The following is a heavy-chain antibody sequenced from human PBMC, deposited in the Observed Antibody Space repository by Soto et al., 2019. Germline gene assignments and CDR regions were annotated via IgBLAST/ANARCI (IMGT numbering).Heavy chain of an antibody. Sequence: SVKVSCKASGGTFSSYAISWVRQAPGQGLEWMGGIIPIFGTANYAQKFQGRVTITADESTSTAYMELSSLRSDDTAVYYCASSYGSGYRAFDYWGQGALVTVS. CDR3: ASSYGSGYRAFDY. V-gene: IGHV1-69*13. CDR2: IIPIFGTA. D-gene: IGHD3-10*01. CDR1: GGTFSSYA. J-gene: IGHJ4*02.